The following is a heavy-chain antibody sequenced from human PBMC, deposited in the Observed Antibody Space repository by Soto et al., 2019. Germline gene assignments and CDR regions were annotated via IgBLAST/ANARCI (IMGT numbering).Heavy chain of an antibody. CDR1: GFTFSSYS. D-gene: IGHD3-10*01. J-gene: IGHJ4*02. Sequence: GGSLRLSCAASGFTFSSYSMNWVRQAPGKGLEWVSSISSSSSYIYYADSVKGRFTISRDNAKNSLYLQMKSLRAEDTAGYYCAGDAYYGSGSYYKSPSDYFDYWGQGTLVTVSS. CDR2: ISSSSSYI. CDR3: AGDAYYGSGSYYKSPSDYFDY. V-gene: IGHV3-21*01.